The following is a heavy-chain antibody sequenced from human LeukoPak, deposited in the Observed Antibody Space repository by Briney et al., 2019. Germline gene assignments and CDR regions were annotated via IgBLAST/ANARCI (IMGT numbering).Heavy chain of an antibody. D-gene: IGHD5-18*01. CDR3: ARDPGYSYGLNWFDP. CDR2: IIPIFGTA. V-gene: IGHV1-69*13. CDR1: GGTFSSYA. Sequence: SLKVSCKASGGTFSSYAISWVRQAPGQGLEWMGGIIPIFGTANYAQKFQGRVTITADESTSTAYMELSSLRSEDTAVYYCARDPGYSYGLNWFDPWGQGTLVTVSS. J-gene: IGHJ5*02.